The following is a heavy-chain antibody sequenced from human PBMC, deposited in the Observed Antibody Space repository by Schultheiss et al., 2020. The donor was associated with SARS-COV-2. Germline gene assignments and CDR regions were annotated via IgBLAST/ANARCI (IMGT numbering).Heavy chain of an antibody. CDR3: ARDAADY. J-gene: IGHJ4*02. V-gene: IGHV3-30*03. CDR2: ISYGGSDK. CDR1: GFTFSSYG. Sequence: GGSLRLSCAASGFTFSSYGMHWVRQAPGKGLEWVAVISYGGSDKYYADSVKGRFTISRDNAKNSLYLQMNSLRAEDTAVYYCARDAADYWGQGTLVTVSS. D-gene: IGHD2-15*01.